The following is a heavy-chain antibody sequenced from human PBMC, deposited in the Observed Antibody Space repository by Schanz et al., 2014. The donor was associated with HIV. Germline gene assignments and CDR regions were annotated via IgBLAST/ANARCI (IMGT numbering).Heavy chain of an antibody. CDR1: GFTFSSHG. D-gene: IGHD2-2*01. J-gene: IGHJ4*02. Sequence: VRLVESGGALVPPGGSLRLSCAASGFTFSSHGMHWVRQAPGKGLEWVAVINWNGDTTYADSVKGRFTISRDNSKNTVYLQINSLSLDDTAIYYCARGLPGLDYWGQGVLVTVSS. CDR2: INWNGDTT. V-gene: IGHV3-NL1*01. CDR3: ARGLPGLDY.